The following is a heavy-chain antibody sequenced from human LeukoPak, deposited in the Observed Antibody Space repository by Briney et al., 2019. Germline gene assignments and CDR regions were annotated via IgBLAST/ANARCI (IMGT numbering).Heavy chain of an antibody. CDR3: ARATRSGSSGY. CDR2: IYYSGST. Sequence: SETLSLNCTVSGGSISSGDYYWSWIRQPPGKGLEWIGYIYYSGSTYYNPSLKSRVTISVDTSKNQFSLKLSSVTAADTAVYYCARATRSGSSGYWGQGTLVTVSS. D-gene: IGHD1-26*01. J-gene: IGHJ4*02. V-gene: IGHV4-30-4*01. CDR1: GGSISSGDYY.